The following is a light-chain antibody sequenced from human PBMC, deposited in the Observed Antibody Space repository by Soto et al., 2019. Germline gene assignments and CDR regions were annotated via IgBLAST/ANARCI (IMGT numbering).Light chain of an antibody. CDR3: QQYNNWPPWT. CDR2: GAS. V-gene: IGKV3-15*01. CDR1: QSVSSN. Sequence: EIVMTQSPATLSVSPGERATLSCRASQSVSSNLAWYQQKPGQAPRLLIYGASTRATGIPARFSGSGSGTEFTLTIRSLQSEDFAVYYCQQYNNWPPWTFGQGTNVDIK. J-gene: IGKJ1*01.